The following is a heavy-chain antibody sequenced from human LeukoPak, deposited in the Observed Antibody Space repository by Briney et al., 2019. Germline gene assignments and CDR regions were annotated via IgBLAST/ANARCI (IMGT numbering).Heavy chain of an antibody. CDR3: ARVNVAYYYDSSGSWYFDL. D-gene: IGHD3-22*01. V-gene: IGHV1-2*02. J-gene: IGHJ2*01. Sequence: ASVKVSCKASGYTFTGYYMHWVRQAPGQGLEWMGWINPNSGGTNYAQKFQGRVTMTRDTSISTAYMELSRLRSDDTAVYYCARVNVAYYYDSSGSWYFDLWGRGTLVTVSP. CDR2: INPNSGGT. CDR1: GYTFTGYY.